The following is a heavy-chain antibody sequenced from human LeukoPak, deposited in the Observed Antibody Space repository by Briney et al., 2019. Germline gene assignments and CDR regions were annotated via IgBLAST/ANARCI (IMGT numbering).Heavy chain of an antibody. V-gene: IGHV4-4*07. J-gene: IGHJ4*02. Sequence: PSETLSLTCTVSGGSISSYYWSWLRQPAGKGLEWIGRIYTSGSTNYNPSLKSRVSMSVDTSKKQFSLKLRSLTAADTAVYYCTKLTYYYASGSSFDYWGQGTLVTVSS. CDR1: GGSISSYY. D-gene: IGHD3-10*01. CDR2: IYTSGST. CDR3: TKLTYYYASGSSFDY.